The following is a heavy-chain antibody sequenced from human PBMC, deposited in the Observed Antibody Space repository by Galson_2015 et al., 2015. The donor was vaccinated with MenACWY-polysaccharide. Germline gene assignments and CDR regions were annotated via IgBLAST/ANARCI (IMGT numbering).Heavy chain of an antibody. Sequence: GISWNSGSIGYADSVKGRFTISRDNAKNSLYLQMNSLRAEDTALYYCAKGPYDILTGYPDYWGQGTLVTVSS. J-gene: IGHJ4*02. D-gene: IGHD3-9*01. V-gene: IGHV3-9*01. CDR2: ISWNSGSI. CDR3: AKGPYDILTGYPDY.